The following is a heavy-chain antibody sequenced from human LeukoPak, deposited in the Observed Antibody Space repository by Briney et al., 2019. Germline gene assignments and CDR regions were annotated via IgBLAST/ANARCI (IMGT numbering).Heavy chain of an antibody. Sequence: SETLSLTCTVSGGSISSYYWSWIRQPAGKGLEWIGRIYTSGSTNYNPSLKSRVTMSVDTSKNQFSLKLSSVTAADTAVFYCARVESLPIVGAPSHAFDIWGQGTMVTVSS. V-gene: IGHV4-4*07. D-gene: IGHD1-26*01. J-gene: IGHJ3*02. CDR3: ARVESLPIVGAPSHAFDI. CDR1: GGSISSYY. CDR2: IYTSGST.